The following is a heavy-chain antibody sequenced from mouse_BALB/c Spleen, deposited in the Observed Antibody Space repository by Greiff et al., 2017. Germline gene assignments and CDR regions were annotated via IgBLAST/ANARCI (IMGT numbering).Heavy chain of an antibody. D-gene: IGHD5-1*01. CDR3: ARERGTYEGYFDV. CDR1: GFTFSDYY. Sequence: EVKVVESGGGLVKPGGSLKLSCAASGFTFSDYYMYWVRQTPEKRLEWVATISDGGSYTYYPDSVKGRFTISRDNAKNNLYLQMSSLKSEDTAMYYCARERGTYEGYFDVWGAGTTVTVSS. J-gene: IGHJ1*01. V-gene: IGHV5-4*02. CDR2: ISDGGSYT.